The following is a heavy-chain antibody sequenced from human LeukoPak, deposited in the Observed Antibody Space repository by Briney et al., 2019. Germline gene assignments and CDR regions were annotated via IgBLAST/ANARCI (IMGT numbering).Heavy chain of an antibody. CDR2: ISYDGSNK. J-gene: IGHJ3*01. V-gene: IGHV3-30*18. Sequence: GGSPRLSCAASGFTFSSYGMHWVRQAPGKGLEWVAVISYDGSNKYYADSVKGRFTISRDNSKDTLYLQMNSLRAGDTAVYYCAKDPSQGYSSYWGQGTMVTVSS. CDR3: AKDPSQGYSSY. CDR1: GFTFSSYG. D-gene: IGHD6-19*01.